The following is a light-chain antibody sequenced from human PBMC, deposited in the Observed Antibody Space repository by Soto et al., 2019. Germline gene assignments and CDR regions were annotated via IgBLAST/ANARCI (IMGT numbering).Light chain of an antibody. CDR1: SSDVGSYNY. CDR2: EVS. J-gene: IGLJ1*01. Sequence: QSVLTQPASVSGSPGQSITISCTGTSSDVGSYNYVSWYQQHPGKAPKLMIYEVSNRPSGASNRFSGSKSGNTASLTISGPQAEDEAVYYCSSYTTSSTYVFGTGTKLTVL. V-gene: IGLV2-14*01. CDR3: SSYTTSSTYV.